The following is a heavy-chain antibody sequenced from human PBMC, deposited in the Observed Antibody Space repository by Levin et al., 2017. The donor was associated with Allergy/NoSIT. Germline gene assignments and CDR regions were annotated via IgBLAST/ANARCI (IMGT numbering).Heavy chain of an antibody. CDR2: INSDGRGT. J-gene: IGHJ4*02. Sequence: PSETLSLTCAASGLDFSRFWMHWVRQVPGKGLACVAFINSDGRGTTYADSVKGRFIISRDNAKNMVYLQMNSLRDDDTAVYYCATGGSQHFDYWGQGTLVTVSS. CDR1: GLDFSRFW. D-gene: IGHD1-26*01. V-gene: IGHV3-74*01. CDR3: ATGGSQHFDY.